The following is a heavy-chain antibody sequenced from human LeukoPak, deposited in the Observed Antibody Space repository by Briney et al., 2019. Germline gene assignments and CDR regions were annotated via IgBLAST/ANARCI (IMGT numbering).Heavy chain of an antibody. V-gene: IGHV4-30-4*01. CDR2: IYYSGST. D-gene: IGHD3-10*01. CDR1: GGSISSDDYY. J-gene: IGHJ6*02. Sequence: SETLSLTCTVSGGSISSDDYYWSWIRQPPGKGLEWIGYIYYSGSTYYNPSLKSRVTISVDTSKNQFSLKLSSVTAADTAVYYCARDKEVRGVYYYYGMDVWGQGTTVTVSS. CDR3: ARDKEVRGVYYYYGMDV.